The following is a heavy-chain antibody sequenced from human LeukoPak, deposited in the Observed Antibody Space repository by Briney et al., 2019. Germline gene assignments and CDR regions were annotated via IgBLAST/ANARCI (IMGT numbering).Heavy chain of an antibody. D-gene: IGHD2-8*01. J-gene: IGHJ4*02. Sequence: PSETLSLTCTVSGGSISSGDYYWSWIRQPPGKGLEWIGYIYYSGSTYYNPSLKSRVTISVDTSKNQFSLKLSSVTAADTAVYYCGRLSGRVMVYAIEVDYWGQGTLVTVSS. CDR2: IYYSGST. CDR1: GGSISSGDYY. V-gene: IGHV4-30-4*08. CDR3: GRLSGRVMVYAIEVDY.